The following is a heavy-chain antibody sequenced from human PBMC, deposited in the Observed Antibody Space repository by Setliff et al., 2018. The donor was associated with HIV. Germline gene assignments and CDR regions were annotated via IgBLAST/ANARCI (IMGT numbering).Heavy chain of an antibody. D-gene: IGHD3-10*01. J-gene: IGHJ4*02. Sequence: GPQVKVSCKASGGTLNTYGISWVRQAPGQGLEWMGGIIPMFGIEKYAQKFQGRVKITADESTTTAYMELSSLRSEDTALYYCARQGGYNSPLMVWGQGKLVTVSS. CDR1: GGTLNTYG. CDR3: ARQGGYNSPLMV. V-gene: IGHV1-69*01. CDR2: IIPMFGIE.